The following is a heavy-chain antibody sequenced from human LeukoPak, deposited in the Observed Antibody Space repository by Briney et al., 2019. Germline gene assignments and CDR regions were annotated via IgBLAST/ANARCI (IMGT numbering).Heavy chain of an antibody. D-gene: IGHD1-26*01. CDR3: ARQGTSIAGATIDY. Sequence: SETLSLTCTVSGGSISSYYWSWIRQPPGKGLEWIGNIYYSGITYYNPSLKSRVTIYADTSKNQFSLKLTPVTAADTALYYCARQGTSIAGATIDYWGQGTLVTVSS. V-gene: IGHV4-59*08. J-gene: IGHJ4*02. CDR1: GGSISSYY. CDR2: IYYSGIT.